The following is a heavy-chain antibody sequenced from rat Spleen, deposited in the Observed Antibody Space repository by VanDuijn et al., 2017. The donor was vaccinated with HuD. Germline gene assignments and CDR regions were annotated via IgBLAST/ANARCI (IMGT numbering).Heavy chain of an antibody. V-gene: IGHV2-45*01. D-gene: IGHD1-9*01. CDR2: MWTNGGT. CDR3: TRDESYGYSFDY. Sequence: QVQLMESGPGLVQPSETLSLTCTVSGFSLTSYNVHWIRQPPGKGLEWMGVMWTNGGTDYNSALKSRLSISRDTSKNQVFLTMNSLQTDDTAIFYCTRDESYGYSFDYWGQGVMVTVSS. J-gene: IGHJ2*01. CDR1: GFSLTSYN.